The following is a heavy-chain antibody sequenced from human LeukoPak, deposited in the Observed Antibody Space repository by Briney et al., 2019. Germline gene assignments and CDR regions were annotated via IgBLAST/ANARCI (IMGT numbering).Heavy chain of an antibody. V-gene: IGHV4-59*11. CDR3: GRKFGVGMDV. D-gene: IGHD3-10*01. J-gene: IGHJ6*02. CDR1: GASNSSHS. CDR2: IYYSGST. Sequence: SESLSITCSVSGASNSSHSWRWIRQPPGKGLEWIGYIYYSGSTNYNPSLKSRVTISVDTSKNQFSLKLSSVTAADTAVYYCGRKFGVGMDVPSHGNMVTVSS.